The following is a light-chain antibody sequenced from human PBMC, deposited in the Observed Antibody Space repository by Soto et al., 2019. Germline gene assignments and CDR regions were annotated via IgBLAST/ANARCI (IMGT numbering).Light chain of an antibody. CDR1: QSISSY. CDR3: PQSYSTPPLYA. CDR2: AAS. J-gene: IGKJ3*01. V-gene: IGKV1-39*01. Sequence: DIQMTQSPSSLSASVGDRVTITCRASQSISSYLNWYQQKPGKAPKLLIYAASSLQSGVPSRFSGSGSVTDFTLTISSLQPEDFATYYCPQSYSTPPLYAFGPGTKVDIK.